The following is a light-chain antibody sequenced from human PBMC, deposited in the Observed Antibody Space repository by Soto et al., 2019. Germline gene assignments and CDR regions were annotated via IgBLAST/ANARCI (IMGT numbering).Light chain of an antibody. V-gene: IGKV3-15*01. Sequence: EIVMTQSPATLSVSPGERATFSCRASQSVSRNLAWYQQLPGQAPRLLIYGASTRAKGIPARFSGGGSGTQFSPTLSSLQSDVVAVYYWQQYSQSSTNWLWTFGQGTKVEI. CDR2: GAS. CDR1: QSVSRN. J-gene: IGKJ1*01. CDR3: QQYSQSSTNWLWT.